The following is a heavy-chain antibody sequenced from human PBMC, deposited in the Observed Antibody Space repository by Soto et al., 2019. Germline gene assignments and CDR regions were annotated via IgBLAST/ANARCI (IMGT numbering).Heavy chain of an antibody. D-gene: IGHD2-2*01. V-gene: IGHV5-51*01. CDR1: GYTFTNYW. Sequence: PGESLKISCKVSGYTFTNYWIAWVRQMPGKGLEWMGIIYPSDSDTRYSPSFQGQVTISADMSISTVYLQWSSLKASDTAMYFCARLGHCQITSCYGPSYYYYGVDVWGQGTTVTVSS. CDR3: ARLGHCQITSCYGPSYYYYGVDV. CDR2: IYPSDSDT. J-gene: IGHJ6*02.